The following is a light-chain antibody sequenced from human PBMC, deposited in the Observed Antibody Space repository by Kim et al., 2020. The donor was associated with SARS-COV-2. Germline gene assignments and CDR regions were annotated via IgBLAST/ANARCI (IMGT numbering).Light chain of an antibody. CDR3: SSYTSSSTRV. V-gene: IGLV2-14*03. CDR2: DVS. J-gene: IGLJ3*02. CDR1: SRHVGGYNY. Sequence: GQSITISCTGTSRHVGGYNYVSWYQQHPGKAPNLMIYDVSNRPSGVSNRFSGSKSGNTASLTISGLQAEDEADYYCSSYTSSSTRVFGGGTKLTVL.